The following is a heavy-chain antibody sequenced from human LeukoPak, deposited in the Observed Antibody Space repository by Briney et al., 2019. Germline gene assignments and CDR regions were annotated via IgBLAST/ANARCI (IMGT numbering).Heavy chain of an antibody. J-gene: IGHJ6*02. D-gene: IGHD3-10*01. CDR1: GGSFSGYY. Sequence: SETLSLTCAVYGGSFSGYYWSWIRQPPGKGLEWIGEINHIGSTNYNPSLKSRVTISVDTSKTQFSLKLSSVTAAETAVYYCARGARLWFGELLQPRYYYGMDVWGQGTTVTVSS. CDR3: ARGARLWFGELLQPRYYYGMDV. CDR2: INHIGST. V-gene: IGHV4-34*01.